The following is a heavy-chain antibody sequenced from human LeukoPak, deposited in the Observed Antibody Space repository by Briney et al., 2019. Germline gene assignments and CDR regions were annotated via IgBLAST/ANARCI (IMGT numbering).Heavy chain of an antibody. V-gene: IGHV4-59*12. D-gene: IGHD5-24*01. J-gene: IGHJ4*02. CDR1: GGSISSTF. CDR2: IYHTGGT. CDR3: ATGRDAYKTGY. Sequence: PSETLSLTCTVSGGSISSTFWSWIRQPPGKELEWIGYIYHTGGTNYNPSLKSRVTMALDTSKIHFSLKLSPVTAADTAVYYCATGRDAYKTGYWGQGTLVTVSS.